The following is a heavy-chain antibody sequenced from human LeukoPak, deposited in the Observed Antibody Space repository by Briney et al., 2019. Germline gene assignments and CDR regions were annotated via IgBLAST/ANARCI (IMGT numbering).Heavy chain of an antibody. CDR2: IKSKTDGGTT. J-gene: IGHJ4*02. CDR1: GFTFSNAW. CDR3: ARASEFGTVDY. D-gene: IGHD1-1*01. Sequence: GGSLRLSCAASGFTFSNAWMSWVRQAPGKGLEWVGRIKSKTDGGTTDYAAPVKGRFTISRDDSKNTLYLQMNSLKTEDTAVYYCARASEFGTVDYWGQGTLVTVSS. V-gene: IGHV3-15*01.